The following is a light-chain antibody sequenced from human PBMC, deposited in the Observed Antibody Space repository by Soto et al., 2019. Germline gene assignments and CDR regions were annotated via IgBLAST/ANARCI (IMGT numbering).Light chain of an antibody. CDR1: QSITNR. J-gene: IGKJ1*01. CDR2: DAS. CDR3: QHYGGLWA. Sequence: DIQMTQSPSTLSASVGDRVTITCRASQSITNRLAWYQQKPGKAPKVLIYDASILESGVPSRFSGSGSGTEFILTISSLQPDDFATYSCQHYGGLWALGQGTKVDIK. V-gene: IGKV1-5*01.